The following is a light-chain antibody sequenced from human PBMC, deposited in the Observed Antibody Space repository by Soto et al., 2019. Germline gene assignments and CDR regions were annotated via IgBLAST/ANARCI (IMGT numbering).Light chain of an antibody. Sequence: ESVLRQSPGTLSLSPGERGTLSCRASQSVSSSYLAGYQQKPGQAPRLLIYGASSRATGIPDRFSGSGSGTDFTLTISRLEPEDFALYYCHQYGSSPHTFGGGTKLEIK. J-gene: IGKJ2*01. CDR3: HQYGSSPHT. CDR1: QSVSSSY. CDR2: GAS. V-gene: IGKV3-20*01.